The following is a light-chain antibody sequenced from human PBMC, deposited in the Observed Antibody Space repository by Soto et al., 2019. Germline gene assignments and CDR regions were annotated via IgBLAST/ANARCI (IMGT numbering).Light chain of an antibody. CDR2: GAS. CDR3: QQYRAWPPIT. V-gene: IGKV3D-15*01. J-gene: IGKJ4*01. Sequence: IVMTQSPATLSVSPGETATLSCRASQAVNTKLAWYQQSPGQAPRLLIFGASTRASGIPARFSGSGSGTEFTLTIRRLQPEDFATYYCQQYRAWPPITFGGGTRVEIK. CDR1: QAVNTK.